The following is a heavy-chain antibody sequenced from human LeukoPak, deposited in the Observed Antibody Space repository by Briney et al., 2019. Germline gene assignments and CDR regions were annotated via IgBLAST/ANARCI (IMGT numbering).Heavy chain of an antibody. V-gene: IGHV3-21*04. CDR3: GRVTVVTRPPCSWGPKKIGQEVSWFET. Sequence: GGSLRLSCAAPEFTFSRYSMNWVRQAPGKGLEWVSSISSSSSYIYSVDSVKGGFTVTRDNAKNSLYLQMNSLRSDDTAVYYCGRVTVVTRPPCSWGPKKIGQEVSWFETWGQGTLIIVSS. CDR1: EFTFSRYS. J-gene: IGHJ5*02. CDR2: ISSSSSYI. D-gene: IGHD4/OR15-4a*01.